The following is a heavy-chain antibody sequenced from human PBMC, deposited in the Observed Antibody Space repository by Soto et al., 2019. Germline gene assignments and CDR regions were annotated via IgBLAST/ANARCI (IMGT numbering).Heavy chain of an antibody. CDR1: GFSLSMSGVG. CDR2: IYWDDDK. Sequence: QITLKESGPTLVKPTQTLTLTCTFSGFSLSMSGVGVGWIRQPPGKALAWLALIYWDDDKRYSPSLKSRLTLTKDTSKNHVVLTMTNMDPVYTATYYCARGLRYCSSTNGPNCFDPWGQGTLVTVSS. V-gene: IGHV2-5*02. CDR3: ARGLRYCSSTNGPNCFDP. D-gene: IGHD2-2*01. J-gene: IGHJ5*02.